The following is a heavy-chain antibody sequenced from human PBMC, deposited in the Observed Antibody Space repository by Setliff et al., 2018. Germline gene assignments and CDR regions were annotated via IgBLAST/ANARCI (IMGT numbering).Heavy chain of an antibody. CDR3: ARDGGEY. V-gene: IGHV4-4*02. CDR1: GGSISSSNW. J-gene: IGHJ4*02. CDR2: INHSGSS. Sequence: PSETLSLTCAVSGGSISSSNWWSWVRQPPGKGLEWIGEINHSGSSNYNPSLKSRVTISVDTSKNQFSLNLSSVTAADTAVYYCARDGGEYWGQGTLVTVSS. D-gene: IGHD3-16*01.